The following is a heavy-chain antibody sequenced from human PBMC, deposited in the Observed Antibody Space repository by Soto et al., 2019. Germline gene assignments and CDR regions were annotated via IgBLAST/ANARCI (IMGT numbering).Heavy chain of an antibody. V-gene: IGHV3-11*04. Sequence: GGSLRLSCAASGFNPSDYYINWIRQVPGKGLEWVSFISGNGRIINYADSVKGRFTISRDNAKNSMYLQMNSLRAEDTAVYYCVRDGSSGWHFDSWGQGTLVTVSS. CDR2: ISGNGRII. J-gene: IGHJ4*02. CDR1: GFNPSDYY. CDR3: VRDGSSGWHFDS. D-gene: IGHD6-19*01.